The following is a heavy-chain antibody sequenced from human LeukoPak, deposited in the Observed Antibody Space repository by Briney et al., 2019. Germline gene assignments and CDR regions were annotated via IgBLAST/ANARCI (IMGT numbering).Heavy chain of an antibody. Sequence: GASVKVSCKASGYTFTSYGMHWVRQAPGQGLEWMGIIYPSGGSTSYAQKFQGRVTMTRDTSTSTVYMELSSLRSEDTAVYYCARDRSGSGWFDPWGQGTLVTVSS. J-gene: IGHJ5*02. D-gene: IGHD1-26*01. CDR1: GYTFTSYG. V-gene: IGHV1-46*01. CDR2: IYPSGGST. CDR3: ARDRSGSGWFDP.